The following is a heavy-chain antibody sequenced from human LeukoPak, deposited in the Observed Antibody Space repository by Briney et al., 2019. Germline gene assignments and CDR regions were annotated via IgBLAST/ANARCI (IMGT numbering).Heavy chain of an antibody. CDR3: ATGLPLPYGSGIRYYYYYMDV. CDR1: GYTFTSYD. Sequence: GASVKVPCKASGYTFTSYDINWVRQATGQGLEWMGWMNPNSGNTGYAQKFQGRVTMTEDTSTDTAYMELSSLRSEDTAVYYCATGLPLPYGSGIRYYYYYMDVWGKGTTVTISS. J-gene: IGHJ6*03. CDR2: MNPNSGNT. D-gene: IGHD3-10*01. V-gene: IGHV1-8*02.